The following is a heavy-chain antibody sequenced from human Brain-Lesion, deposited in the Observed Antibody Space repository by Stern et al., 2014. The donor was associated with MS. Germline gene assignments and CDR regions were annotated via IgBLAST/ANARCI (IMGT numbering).Heavy chain of an antibody. V-gene: IGHV1-8*01. CDR3: ARAVRNQLLSEY. Sequence: QVQLGQSGAEVKKPGASVKVSCKASGYTFSSYDITWGRQASGHGLEWMGWMNPYSGNTGYAQKFKGRVSMTSDPSISTVYMELTSLTSDDTAVYFCARAVRNQLLSEYWGQGTLVTVSS. CDR1: GYTFSSYD. D-gene: IGHD2-2*01. CDR2: MNPYSGNT. J-gene: IGHJ4*02.